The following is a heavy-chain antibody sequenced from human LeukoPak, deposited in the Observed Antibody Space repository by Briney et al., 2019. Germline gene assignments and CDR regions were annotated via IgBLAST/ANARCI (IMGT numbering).Heavy chain of an antibody. CDR2: ISSSGSTI. CDR1: GFTFSSYE. Sequence: PGGSLRLSCAASGFTFSSYEMNWVRQAPGKGLEWVSYISSSGSTIYYADSVKGRFTISRDNAKNSPYLQMNSLRAEDTAVYYCAREFTGSSWHYGLVDYWGQGTLVTVSS. J-gene: IGHJ4*02. CDR3: AREFTGSSWHYGLVDY. D-gene: IGHD6-13*01. V-gene: IGHV3-48*03.